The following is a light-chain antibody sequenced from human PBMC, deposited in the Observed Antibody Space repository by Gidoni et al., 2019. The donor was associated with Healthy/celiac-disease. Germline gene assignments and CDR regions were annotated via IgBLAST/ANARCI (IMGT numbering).Light chain of an antibody. J-gene: IGLJ2*01. CDR1: SSNIGSNT. CDR2: SNN. Sequence: QSVLTQPPSASGTPGQRVTISCSGSSSNIGSNTVNWYQQLPGTAPKLLIYSNNQRPSGVPDRFAGSKSGTSASLAISGLQSEDDADYYCAAWDDSLNGRVFGGGTKLTV. CDR3: AAWDDSLNGRV. V-gene: IGLV1-44*01.